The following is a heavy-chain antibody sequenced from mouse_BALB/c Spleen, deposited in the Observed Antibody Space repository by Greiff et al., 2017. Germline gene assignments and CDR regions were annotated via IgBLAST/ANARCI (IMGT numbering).Heavy chain of an antibody. V-gene: IGHV1S81*02. J-gene: IGHJ4*01. CDR3: ARRREYGYYAMDY. D-gene: IGHD1-1*02. Sequence: VQLQQPGAELVKPGASVKLSCKASGYTFTSYWMHSVKQRPGQGLEWIGEINPSNGRTNYNEKFKSKATLTVDKSSSTAYMQLSSLTSEDSAVYYCARRREYGYYAMDYWGQGTSVTVSS. CDR1: GYTFTSYW. CDR2: INPSNGRT.